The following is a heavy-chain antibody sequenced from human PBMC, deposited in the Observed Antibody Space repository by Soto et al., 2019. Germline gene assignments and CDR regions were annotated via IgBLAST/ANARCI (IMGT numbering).Heavy chain of an antibody. CDR1: GYTFTSYG. CDR2: ISAYNGNT. Sequence: ASVKVSCKASGYTFTSYGISWVRQAPGQGLEWMGWISAYNGNTNYAQKLQGRVTMTRDTSTSTAYMELRSLRYDDTAVYYGASEFHFLEICTSCYFDYWGQGTLVTVSS. J-gene: IGHJ4*02. V-gene: IGHV1-18*01. CDR3: ASEFHFLEICTSCYFDY. D-gene: IGHD2-2*01.